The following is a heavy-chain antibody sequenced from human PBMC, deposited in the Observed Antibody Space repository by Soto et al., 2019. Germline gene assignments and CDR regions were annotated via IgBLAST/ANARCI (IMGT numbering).Heavy chain of an antibody. D-gene: IGHD1-20*01. CDR2: INPQNGNT. V-gene: IGHV1-18*01. J-gene: IGHJ4*02. Sequence: QVQLVQSAAEMKKPGASVRISCKASGYDITTYGINWVRQAPGQGLELMGWINPQNGNTNYAQNFQGRVTLITDTSTSTAYMELQSLRSDDTAVYYCARGGFRWITGTTFTNYYFDSWGQGTLVSVSS. CDR3: ARGGFRWITGTTFTNYYFDS. CDR1: GYDITTYG.